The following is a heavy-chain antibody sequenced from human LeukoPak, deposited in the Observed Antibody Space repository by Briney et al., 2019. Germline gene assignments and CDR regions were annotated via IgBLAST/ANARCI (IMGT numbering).Heavy chain of an antibody. CDR1: GYTFNNHY. D-gene: IGHD6-19*01. Sequence: ASVKVSCKASGYTFNNHYMYWVRQAPGQGLEWMGVVNPSGGSTSYAQKFQGRVTMTRDTSTRTVYMEVNSLRSEDTAVYYCARQGTYSSAIGMGYWGQGTLVTVSS. V-gene: IGHV1-46*02. CDR3: ARQGTYSSAIGMGY. CDR2: VNPSGGST. J-gene: IGHJ4*02.